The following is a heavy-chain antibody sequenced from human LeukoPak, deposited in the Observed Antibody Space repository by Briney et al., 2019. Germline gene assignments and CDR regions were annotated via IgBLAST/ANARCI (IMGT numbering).Heavy chain of an antibody. Sequence: GASVKVSCNASGLTFSNYYMHWVRQAPGQGLEWMGIINPSGGSTSYAQKFQGRVTMTRDMSTSTVYRELSSLRSEDTAVYYCARDRNTVTTLANDAFDIWGQGTMVTVSS. D-gene: IGHD4-17*01. CDR1: GLTFSNYY. CDR2: INPSGGST. V-gene: IGHV1-46*01. CDR3: ARDRNTVTTLANDAFDI. J-gene: IGHJ3*02.